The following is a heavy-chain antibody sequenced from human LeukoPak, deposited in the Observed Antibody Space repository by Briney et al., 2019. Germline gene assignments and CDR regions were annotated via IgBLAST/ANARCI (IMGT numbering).Heavy chain of an antibody. J-gene: IGHJ6*03. CDR2: IYYSGST. CDR1: GGSFSGYY. CDR3: ARAVDTAMIIHYYYYYMDV. Sequence: PSETLSLTCAVYGGSFSGYYWSWIRQPPGKGLEWIGSIYYSGSTYYNPSLKSRVTISVDTSKNQFSLKLSSVTAADTAVYYCARAVDTAMIIHYYYYYMDVWGKGTTVTVSS. V-gene: IGHV4-34*01. D-gene: IGHD5-18*01.